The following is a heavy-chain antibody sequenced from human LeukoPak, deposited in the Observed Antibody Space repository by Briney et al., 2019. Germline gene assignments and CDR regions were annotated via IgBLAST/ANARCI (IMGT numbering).Heavy chain of an antibody. CDR2: IKRDGSEK. Sequence: RGSLRLSCAASGFTLSSYLMSWVRQAPGKGLEWVANIKRDGSEKYCVDSVRGRFSISRGNAKNSLYLQMNSLRVEDTAVYYCVRDDGATKPCWGQGTLVTVSS. V-gene: IGHV3-7*01. D-gene: IGHD1-26*01. CDR1: GFTLSSYL. J-gene: IGHJ4*02. CDR3: VRDDGATKPC.